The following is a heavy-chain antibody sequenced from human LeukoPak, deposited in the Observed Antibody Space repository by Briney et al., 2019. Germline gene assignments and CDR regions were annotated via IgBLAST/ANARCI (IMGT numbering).Heavy chain of an antibody. CDR1: GGSISSGSYY. CDR2: IYTSGST. CDR3: AVEGNYDFWSGPRFDP. D-gene: IGHD3-3*01. J-gene: IGHJ5*02. Sequence: SQTLSLTCTVSGGSISSGSYYWSWIRQPAGKGLEWIGRIYTSGSTNYNPSLKSRVTMSVDTSKNQFSLKLSSVTAADTAVYYCAVEGNYDFWSGPRFDPWGQGTLVTVSS. V-gene: IGHV4-61*02.